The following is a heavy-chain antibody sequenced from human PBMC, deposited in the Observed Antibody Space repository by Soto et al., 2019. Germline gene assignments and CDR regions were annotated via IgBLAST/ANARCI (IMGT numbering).Heavy chain of an antibody. V-gene: IGHV4-59*01. CDR1: GGSISSYY. CDR3: ARSVSQLLRWLDP. Sequence: SETLSLSCTVSGGSISSYYWSWIRQPPGKGLEWIGYISYSGTTNYNPSLMSRVTLSVDTSKNQFSLRLTSVTAADTAVYYCARSVSQLLRWLDPWGRGTLVTVSS. D-gene: IGHD2-2*01. J-gene: IGHJ5*02. CDR2: ISYSGTT.